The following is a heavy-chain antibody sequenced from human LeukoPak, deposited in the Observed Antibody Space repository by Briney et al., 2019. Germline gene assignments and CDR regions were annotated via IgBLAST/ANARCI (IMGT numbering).Heavy chain of an antibody. V-gene: IGHV3-21*01. CDR2: ISTGSRYI. Sequence: GGSLRLSCAASGFTFSTCDMNWVRQAPGQGLEWVSSISTGSRYIYYADSVKGRFTISRDNAKNSLYLQMNSLRAEDTAVYYCARDVSAGGTNWFDPWGQGTLVTVSS. CDR3: ARDVSAGGTNWFDP. D-gene: IGHD3-16*01. J-gene: IGHJ5*02. CDR1: GFTFSTCD.